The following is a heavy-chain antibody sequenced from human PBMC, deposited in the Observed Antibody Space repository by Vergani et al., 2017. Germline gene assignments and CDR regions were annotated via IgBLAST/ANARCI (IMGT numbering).Heavy chain of an antibody. CDR1: GGTFSSYA. V-gene: IGHV1-69*04. Sequence: QVQLVQSGAEVKKPGSSVKVSCKASGGTFSSYAISWVRQAPGQGLEWMGRIIPILGIANYAQKFQGRVTITADKSTSTAYMELSSLKASDTAMYYCARQGGRGDIVVVPAAIYDAFDIWGQGTMVTVSS. CDR2: IIPILGIA. CDR3: ARQGGRGDIVVVPAAIYDAFDI. D-gene: IGHD2-2*01. J-gene: IGHJ3*02.